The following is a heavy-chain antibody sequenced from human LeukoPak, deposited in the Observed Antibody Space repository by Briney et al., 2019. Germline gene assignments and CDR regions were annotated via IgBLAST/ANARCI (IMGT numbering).Heavy chain of an antibody. Sequence: PSETLSLTCSVSGGSLSSYYWSWIRQPPGKGLEWIGYIYYSGSTNFNPSLKSRVTISVDTSKTQFSLKLRSVTAADTAVYYCARAGDGIGYYYFDYWGQGTLVTVSS. CDR3: ARAGDGIGYYYFDY. CDR2: IYYSGST. CDR1: GGSLSSYY. J-gene: IGHJ4*02. D-gene: IGHD3-22*01. V-gene: IGHV4-59*01.